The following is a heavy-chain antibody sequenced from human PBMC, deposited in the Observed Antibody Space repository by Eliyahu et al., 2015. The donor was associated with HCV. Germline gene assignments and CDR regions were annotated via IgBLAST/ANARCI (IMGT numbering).Heavy chain of an antibody. D-gene: IGHD4-17*01. CDR1: GGAXSSXSXY. J-gene: IGHJ4*02. CDR2: XYYSGST. CDR3: ARGEDNGDPYFDY. Sequence: QLQLQESGPGLVKPSETLSLXCXVSGGAXSSXSXYWGWXXQPPGKGLEWIGSXYYSGSTHYNPSLKSRVTISVDTSKNQFSLKLSSVTAADTAVYYCARGEDNGDPYFDYWGQGTLVTVSS. V-gene: IGHV4-39*01.